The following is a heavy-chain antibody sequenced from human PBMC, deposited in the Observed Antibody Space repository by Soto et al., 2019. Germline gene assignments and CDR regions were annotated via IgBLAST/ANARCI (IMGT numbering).Heavy chain of an antibody. J-gene: IGHJ4*02. CDR3: ATKGGQLSSYYFDY. CDR2: IYESGIT. CDR1: ACSVSNDSY. V-gene: IGHV4-38-2*01. D-gene: IGHD1-1*01. Sequence: SETLSLTCSVSACSVSNDSYWGWFRQPPGRGLEWITSIYESGITYYNPSLKSRVTISVNTSKTHFSLKLSSVTAADTAVYYCATKGGQLSSYYFDYWGPGALVTVSS.